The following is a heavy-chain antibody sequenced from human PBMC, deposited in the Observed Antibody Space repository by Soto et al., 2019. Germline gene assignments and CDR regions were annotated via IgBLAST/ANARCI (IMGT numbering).Heavy chain of an antibody. V-gene: IGHV1-18*01. CDR3: ARFWWTSSGWYTPPXFDF. J-gene: IGHJ4*02. D-gene: IGHD6-19*01. Sequence: ASVKVSCNASGYTFTSYGISWVRQAPGQGHEWMGWIRARNANTNYAQKLQGRVNMTTDRATRTAYMELRSLRSDDTAVYYCARFWWTSSGWYTPPXFDFWGQRTLVPASS. CDR1: GYTFTSYG. CDR2: IRARNANT.